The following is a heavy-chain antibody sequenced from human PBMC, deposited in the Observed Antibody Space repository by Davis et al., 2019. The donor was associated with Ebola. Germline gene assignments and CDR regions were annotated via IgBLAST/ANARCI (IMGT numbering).Heavy chain of an antibody. D-gene: IGHD5-18*01. CDR3: AREGAMEGGDGMDV. V-gene: IGHV3-53*01. CDR1: GFTFHNYA. J-gene: IGHJ6*02. Sequence: GESLKISCTASGFTFHNYAMSWVRQAPGKGLEWVSVIHSYGSTYYADSVKGRFTISRDNSKNTLYLQMNSLRAEDTAVYYCAREGAMEGGDGMDVWGQGTTVTVSS. CDR2: IHSYGST.